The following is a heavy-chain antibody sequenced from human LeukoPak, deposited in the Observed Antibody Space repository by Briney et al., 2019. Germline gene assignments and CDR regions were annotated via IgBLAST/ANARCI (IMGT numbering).Heavy chain of an antibody. CDR3: ARDHSGTQDY. CDR1: GFTFSNYG. J-gene: IGHJ4*02. V-gene: IGHV3-33*01. CDR2: IWDDGSNE. Sequence: PGRSLRLSCAASGFTFSNYGMHWVRQAPGKGLEWVAVIWDDGSNEYYADSVKGRFIIFRDNRRNTLYLQMNSLRAEDTAVYSCARDHSGTQDYWGQGTLVTVSS. D-gene: IGHD1-1*01.